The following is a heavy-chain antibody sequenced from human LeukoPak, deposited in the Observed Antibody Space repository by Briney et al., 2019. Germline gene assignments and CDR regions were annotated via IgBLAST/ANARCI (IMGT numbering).Heavy chain of an antibody. CDR1: GFTFSSYA. Sequence: GGSLRLSCAASGFTFSSYAMSWIRQAPGKGLEWVSYISSSGSTIYYADSVKGRFTISRDNAKNSLYLQMNSLRAEDTAVYYCARAGDAYSSGWFDYWGQGTLVTVSS. V-gene: IGHV3-11*01. D-gene: IGHD6-19*01. CDR3: ARAGDAYSSGWFDY. CDR2: ISSSGSTI. J-gene: IGHJ4*02.